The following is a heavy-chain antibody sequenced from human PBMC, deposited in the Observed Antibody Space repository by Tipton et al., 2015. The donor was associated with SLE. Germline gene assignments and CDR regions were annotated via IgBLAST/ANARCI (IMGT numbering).Heavy chain of an antibody. CDR3: AAGGHNCGGSGCKFDP. D-gene: IGHD2-21*01. V-gene: IGHV3-66*01. CDR1: GGSISSSSYY. J-gene: IGHJ5*02. CDR2: IYSGGST. Sequence: LSLTCTVSGGSISSSSYYWGWIRQPPGKGLEWVSVIYSGGSTYYADSVKGRFTISRDNSKNTLYLQMNSLRAEDTAVYYCAAGGHNCGGSGCKFDPWGQGTLVTVSS.